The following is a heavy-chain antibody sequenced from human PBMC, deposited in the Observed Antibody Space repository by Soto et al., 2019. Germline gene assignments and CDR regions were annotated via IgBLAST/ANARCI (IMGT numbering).Heavy chain of an antibody. J-gene: IGHJ4*02. Sequence: ASVKVSCKASGYIFTSYAMYWVRQAPGQRLEWMGWIHTGNGDTKYSQKFQGKVTISRDTSASTTYMELSSLRFEDTAVYYCARVSRYFDWLSEXDSWGQGALVTVSS. CDR3: ARVSRYFDWLSEXDS. D-gene: IGHD3-9*01. CDR2: IHTGNGDT. V-gene: IGHV1-3*04. CDR1: GYIFTSYA.